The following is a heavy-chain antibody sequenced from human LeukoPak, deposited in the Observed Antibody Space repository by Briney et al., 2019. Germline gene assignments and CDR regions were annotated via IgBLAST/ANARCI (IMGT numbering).Heavy chain of an antibody. J-gene: IGHJ6*04. CDR3: AELGITMIGGV. V-gene: IGHV3-21*01. CDR2: ISGSRSYI. CDR1: GFTFNSYS. D-gene: IGHD3-10*02. Sequence: PGGSLRLSCAASGFTFNSYSMNWVRQAPGKGLEWVSSISGSRSYIYYADPVKGRFTISRDNAKNSLYLQMNSLRAEDTAVYYCAELGITMIGGVWGKGTTVTISS.